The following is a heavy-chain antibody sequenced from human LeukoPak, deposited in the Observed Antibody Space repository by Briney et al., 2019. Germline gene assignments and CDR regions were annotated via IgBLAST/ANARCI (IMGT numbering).Heavy chain of an antibody. D-gene: IGHD1-26*01. CDR2: ISYDGSNK. Sequence: GGSLRLSCAASGFTFSNYGMHWVRQAPGKGLEWVAAISYDGSNKYYADSVKGRFTISRDNSKNTLYLQMNSLRAEDTAVYYCVKDLGRYRNNCFDYWGQGTLVTVSS. J-gene: IGHJ4*02. CDR3: VKDLGRYRNNCFDY. V-gene: IGHV3-30*18. CDR1: GFTFSNYG.